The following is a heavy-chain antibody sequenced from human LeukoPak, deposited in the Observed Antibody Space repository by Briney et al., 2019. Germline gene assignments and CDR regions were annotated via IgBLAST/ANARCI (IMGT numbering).Heavy chain of an antibody. J-gene: IGHJ4*02. CDR1: GFTFSSYA. V-gene: IGHV3-23*01. CDR2: ISGSGGST. CDR3: AKDGKSFRGLFDY. Sequence: GGSLRLSCAASGFTFSSYAMSWVRQAPGKGLEWVSAISGSGGSTYYADSVKGRFTISRDNSKNTLYLQMNSLRAEDTAVCYCAKDGKSFRGLFDYWGQGTLVTVSS. D-gene: IGHD3-10*01.